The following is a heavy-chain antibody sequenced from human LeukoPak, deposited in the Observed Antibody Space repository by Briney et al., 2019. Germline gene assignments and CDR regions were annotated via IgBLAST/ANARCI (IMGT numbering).Heavy chain of an antibody. J-gene: IGHJ4*02. Sequence: GGSLRLCCAASGFTFSSFAMGWFRQAPGKGLEWVSAISGSGNSTYYVDSVKGRFTVSRDSSKNTLYLQMNSLRAEDTAVYYCTKCRGAKWYFDSWGQGTLVTVFS. V-gene: IGHV3-23*01. CDR3: TKCRGAKWYFDS. CDR1: GFTFSSFA. CDR2: ISGSGNST. D-gene: IGHD1-26*01.